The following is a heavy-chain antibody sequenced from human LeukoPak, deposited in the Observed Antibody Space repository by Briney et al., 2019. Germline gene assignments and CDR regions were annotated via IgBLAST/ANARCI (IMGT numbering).Heavy chain of an antibody. V-gene: IGHV3-15*01. D-gene: IGHD4-23*01. Sequence: GGSLRLSCAASGFTFSSAWMSWVRQAPGQGLEWLGRIKTKTDGGTTDYAAPVKGRFTISRDDSKDTLYLQMNSLKSDDTAVYYCANIFGGNSHRSDYWGQGALVTVSS. J-gene: IGHJ4*02. CDR1: GFTFSSAW. CDR2: IKTKTDGGTT. CDR3: ANIFGGNSHRSDY.